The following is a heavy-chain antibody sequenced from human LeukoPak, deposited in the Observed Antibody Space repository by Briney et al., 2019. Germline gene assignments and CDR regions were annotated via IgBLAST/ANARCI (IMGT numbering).Heavy chain of an antibody. CDR2: IYYSGST. J-gene: IGHJ6*02. V-gene: IGHV4-39*01. Sequence: PSETLSLTCTVSGGSISSSSYYWGWIRQPPGKGLEWIGSIYYSGSTYYNPSLKSRVTISVDTSKNQFSLKLSSVTAADTAVYYCARRFIAVADYYYYYYGMDVWGQGTTVTVSS. CDR3: ARRFIAVADYYYYYYGMDV. CDR1: GGSISSSSYY. D-gene: IGHD6-19*01.